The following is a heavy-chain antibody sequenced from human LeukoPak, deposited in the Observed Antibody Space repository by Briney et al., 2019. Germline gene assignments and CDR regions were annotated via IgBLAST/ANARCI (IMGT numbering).Heavy chain of an antibody. V-gene: IGHV3-30*02. CDR2: IRYDGSNK. Sequence: GGSLRLYCAASAFTFSSYGRHWVRQAPGKGLEGVAFIRYDGSNKYYADSVKGRFTISRDNSKNTLYLQMNSLRAEDTAVYYCAKEPRDHYYDSSTVYWGQGTLVTVSS. CDR1: AFTFSSYG. D-gene: IGHD3-22*01. J-gene: IGHJ4*02. CDR3: AKEPRDHYYDSSTVY.